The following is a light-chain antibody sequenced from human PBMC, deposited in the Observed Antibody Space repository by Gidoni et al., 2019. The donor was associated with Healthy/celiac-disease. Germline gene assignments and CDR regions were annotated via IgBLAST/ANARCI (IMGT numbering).Light chain of an antibody. CDR2: KAS. Sequence: DIQMTQSPSTLSASVGDRVTITCRASQSISSWLAWYQQKPGKAPKLLIYKASSLERGVPSRFSGSGSGTEFTLTISSLQPDDFATYYCQQYNSYLWPFGQGTKVEIK. CDR1: QSISSW. J-gene: IGKJ1*01. CDR3: QQYNSYLWP. V-gene: IGKV1-5*03.